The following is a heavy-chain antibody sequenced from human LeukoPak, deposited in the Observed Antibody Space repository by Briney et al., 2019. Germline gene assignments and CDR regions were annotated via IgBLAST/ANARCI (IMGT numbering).Heavy chain of an antibody. CDR3: ARGGYCSSTSCYRGWFDP. CDR2: IYYSGST. Sequence: SETLSLTCTVSGVSISSGDYYWSWIRQPPGKGLEWIVYIYYSGSTYYNPSLKSRVTISVDTSKNQFSLKLSSVTAADTAVYYCARGGYCSSTSCYRGWFDPWGQGTLVTVSS. D-gene: IGHD2-2*01. CDR1: GVSISSGDYY. V-gene: IGHV4-30-4*01. J-gene: IGHJ5*02.